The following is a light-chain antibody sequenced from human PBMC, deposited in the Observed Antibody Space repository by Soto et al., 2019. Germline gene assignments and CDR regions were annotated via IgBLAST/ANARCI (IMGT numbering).Light chain of an antibody. CDR1: QSISTY. V-gene: IGKV1-39*01. J-gene: IGKJ1*01. CDR2: DAS. Sequence: DTQMTQSPSSLSASVGDRITITCRASQSISTYVTWYQQKPGKAPKLLIYDASNLQSGVPSRFSGSGSGTDFTLTISGLQPEDFATYYCQQSYSLWTFGQGTKVDIK. CDR3: QQSYSLWT.